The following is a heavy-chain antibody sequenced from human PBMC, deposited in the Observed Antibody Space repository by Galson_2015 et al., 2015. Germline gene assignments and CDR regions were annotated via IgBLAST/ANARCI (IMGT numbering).Heavy chain of an antibody. D-gene: IGHD2-15*01. CDR3: ARDRDIVVVRSPGHFVY. CDR2: IWYDGSNK. Sequence: SLRLSCAASGFTFSSYGMHWVRQAPGKGLEWVAVIWYDGSNKYYADSVKGRFTISRDNSKNTLYLQMNSLRAEDTAVYYCARDRDIVVVRSPGHFVYWGQGTLVTVSS. J-gene: IGHJ4*02. V-gene: IGHV3-33*01. CDR1: GFTFSSYG.